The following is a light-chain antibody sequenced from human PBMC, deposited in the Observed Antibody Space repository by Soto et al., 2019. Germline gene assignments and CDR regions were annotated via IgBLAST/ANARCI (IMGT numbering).Light chain of an antibody. CDR3: QQYNSYPWT. CDR2: ETP. Sequence: DTQMTQSPSSLSASVGDKITITCRASQNVRSYLNWYQQKPGKAPNLLIYETPALQSGVPSRFSGSGSGTEFTLTISTLQPDDFATYYCQQYNSYPWTFGQGTKVDI. V-gene: IGKV1-17*01. CDR1: QNVRSY. J-gene: IGKJ1*01.